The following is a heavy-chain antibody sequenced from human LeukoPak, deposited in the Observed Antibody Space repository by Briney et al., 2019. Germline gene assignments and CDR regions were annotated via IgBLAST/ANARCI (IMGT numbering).Heavy chain of an antibody. J-gene: IGHJ4*02. Sequence: SETLSLTCTVSGGSISSSSYYWGWIRQPPGKGLEWIGSIYYSGSTYYNPSLKSRVTISVDTSKNQFSLKLSSVTAADTAVYYCARQPRSYDFWSGYSVYWAQGTLVTVSS. V-gene: IGHV4-39*01. CDR1: GGSISSSSYY. CDR2: IYYSGST. D-gene: IGHD3-3*01. CDR3: ARQPRSYDFWSGYSVY.